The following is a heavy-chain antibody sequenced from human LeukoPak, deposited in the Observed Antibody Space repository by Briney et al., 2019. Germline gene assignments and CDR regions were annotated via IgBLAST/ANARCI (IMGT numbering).Heavy chain of an antibody. CDR2: IRYDGSNK. V-gene: IGHV3-30*02. CDR3: AKDSGGSYRLDAFDI. D-gene: IGHD3-16*02. Sequence: GGSLRLSCAASGFTFSSYGMHWVRQAPGKGLEWVAFIRYDGSNKYYADSVKGRFTISRDNSKNTLYLQMNSLRAGDTAVYYCAKDSGGSYRLDAFDIWGQGTMVTVSS. CDR1: GFTFSSYG. J-gene: IGHJ3*02.